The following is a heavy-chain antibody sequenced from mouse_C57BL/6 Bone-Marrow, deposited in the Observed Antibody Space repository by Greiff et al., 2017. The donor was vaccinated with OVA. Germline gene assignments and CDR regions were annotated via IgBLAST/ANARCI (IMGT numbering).Heavy chain of an antibody. CDR3: ARSPDYAMDY. J-gene: IGHJ4*01. V-gene: IGHV1-61*01. Sequence: QVQLQQSGAELVRPGSSVKLSCKASGYTFTSYWMDWVKQRPGQGLEWIGNIYPSDSETHYNQKFKDKATLTVDKSSSTAYMQLSSLTSEDSAVYYCARSPDYAMDYWGQGTSVTVSS. CDR2: IYPSDSET. CDR1: GYTFTSYW.